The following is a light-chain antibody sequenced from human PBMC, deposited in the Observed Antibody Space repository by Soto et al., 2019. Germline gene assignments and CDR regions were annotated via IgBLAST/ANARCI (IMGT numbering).Light chain of an antibody. Sequence: EIVLTQSPGTLSLSQGEGATLSCRASQSFSSTYLAWYQQKPGQAPRLLIYATSTRATGIPDRFSGSGSGTEFTLTIFRLEPEDYAVYYCQQYGASLPWSFGQGTKVEAK. CDR3: QQYGASLPWS. CDR2: ATS. J-gene: IGKJ1*01. CDR1: QSFSSTY. V-gene: IGKV3-20*01.